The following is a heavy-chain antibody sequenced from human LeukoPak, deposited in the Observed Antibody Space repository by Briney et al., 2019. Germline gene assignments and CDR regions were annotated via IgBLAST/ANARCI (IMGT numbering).Heavy chain of an antibody. V-gene: IGHV3-73*01. J-gene: IGHJ4*02. CDR1: GFTFIASA. CDR2: IRSKANSYAT. CDR3: TRPHTYYYDSSGYYYVDY. D-gene: IGHD3-22*01. Sequence: GGSLKLSCAASGFTFIASAMHWVRQASGKGLEWVARIRSKANSYATAYAASVKGRFTISRDDSKNTAYLKMNSLKTEDTAVYYCTRPHTYYYDSSGYYYVDYWGQGTLVTVSS.